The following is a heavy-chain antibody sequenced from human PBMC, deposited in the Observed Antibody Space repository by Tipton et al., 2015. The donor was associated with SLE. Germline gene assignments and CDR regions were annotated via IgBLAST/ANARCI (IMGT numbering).Heavy chain of an antibody. D-gene: IGHD2-15*01. CDR3: VRGEFVVVVAATYYYYGMDV. CDR1: GGSFSGYY. J-gene: IGHJ6*02. V-gene: IGHV4-34*01. Sequence: TLSLTCAVYGGSFSGYYWSWIRQPPGKGLEWIGEINHSGSTNYNPSLKSRVTISVDTSKNQFSLKLSSVTAADTAVYYCVRGEFVVVVAATYYYYGMDVWGQGTTVTVSS. CDR2: INHSGST.